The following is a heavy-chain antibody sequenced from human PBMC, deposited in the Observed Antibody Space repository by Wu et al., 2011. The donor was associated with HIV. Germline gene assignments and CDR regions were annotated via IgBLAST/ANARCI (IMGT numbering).Heavy chain of an antibody. V-gene: IGHV1-69*14. Sequence: QVQLVQSGAEVKKPGSSVRVSCKASGGAFSSFVINWVRLAPGQGLEWMGVFTPVFGTSTYAQKFQGRVTFTADKSTSTVYMDLSLKGDDTAMYFCATATGSIAVAGSSHYNDFKGLDVWGQGTTVTVSS. CDR1: GGAFSSFV. CDR3: ATATGSIAVAGSSHYNDFKGLDV. D-gene: IGHD6-19*01. J-gene: IGHJ6*02. CDR2: FTPVFGTS.